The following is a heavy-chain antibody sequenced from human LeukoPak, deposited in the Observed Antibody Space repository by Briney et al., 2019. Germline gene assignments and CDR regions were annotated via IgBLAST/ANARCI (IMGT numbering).Heavy chain of an antibody. CDR2: IIPIVGAA. Sequence: ASVKVSCKASGGTFSSYGISWVRQAPGQGLELMGVIIPIVGAANYAQKFQGRVTITADESTSTAYMELSSLRSEDTAVYYCARAHPYCSGGSCYVAGYGVHWGQGTLVTVSS. CDR3: ARAHPYCSGGSCYVAGYGVH. J-gene: IGHJ4*02. D-gene: IGHD2-15*01. V-gene: IGHV1-69*13. CDR1: GGTFSSYG.